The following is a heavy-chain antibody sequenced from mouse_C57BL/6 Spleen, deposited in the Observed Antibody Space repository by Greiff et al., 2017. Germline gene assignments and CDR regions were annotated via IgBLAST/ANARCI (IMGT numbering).Heavy chain of an antibody. CDR2: ISSGGSYT. J-gene: IGHJ2*01. CDR1: GFTFSSYG. V-gene: IGHV5-6*01. CDR3: ARGGSTGTDY. Sequence: EVKLMESGGDLVKPGGSLKLSCAASGFTFSSYGMSWVRQTPDKRLEWVATISSGGSYTYYPDSVKGRFTISRDNAKNTLYLQMSSLKSEDTAMYYCARGGSTGTDYWGQGTTLTVSS. D-gene: IGHD4-1*02.